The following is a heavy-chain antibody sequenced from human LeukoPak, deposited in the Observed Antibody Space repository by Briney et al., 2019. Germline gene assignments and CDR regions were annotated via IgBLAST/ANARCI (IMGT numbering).Heavy chain of an antibody. D-gene: IGHD6-19*01. CDR1: GGSINSYY. CDR2: IYYSGST. CDR3: ARQGIAVAPLAQHRKGAFDI. V-gene: IGHV4-59*08. J-gene: IGHJ3*02. Sequence: PSETLSLTCTVSGGSINSYYWGWIRQPAGKGLEWIGYIYYSGSTNYNPSLKSRVTISVDTSKNQFSLKLSSVTAADTAVYYCARQGIAVAPLAQHRKGAFDIWGQGTMVTVSS.